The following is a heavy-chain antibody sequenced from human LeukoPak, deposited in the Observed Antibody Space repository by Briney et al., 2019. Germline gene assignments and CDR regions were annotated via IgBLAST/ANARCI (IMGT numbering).Heavy chain of an antibody. V-gene: IGHV1-18*01. Sequence: GASVKVSCKASGLTFSNYGITWVRQAPGQGLEWVGWISAYDGNTNYAQKFQGRVTMTTDTSTSTARMELRSLRYDDTAVYYCARDGRFAAYEPDYWGQGTLVTVSS. CDR2: ISAYDGNT. J-gene: IGHJ4*02. CDR3: ARDGRFAAYEPDY. D-gene: IGHD1-26*01. CDR1: GLTFSNYG.